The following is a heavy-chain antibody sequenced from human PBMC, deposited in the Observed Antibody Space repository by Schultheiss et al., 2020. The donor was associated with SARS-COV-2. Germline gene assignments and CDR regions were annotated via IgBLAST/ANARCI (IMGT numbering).Heavy chain of an antibody. CDR2: INANSGGT. CDR1: GYTFTGYY. Sequence: ASVKVSCRASGYTFTGYYMHWVRQAPGQGLEWMGWINANSGGTDYGQKFQGRVTMTRDTSISTAYMELSRLRSDDTAVYYCARGVTPRYNGDPHYWGQGTLVTVSS. CDR3: ARGVTPRYNGDPHY. V-gene: IGHV1-2*02. J-gene: IGHJ4*02. D-gene: IGHD4-17*01.